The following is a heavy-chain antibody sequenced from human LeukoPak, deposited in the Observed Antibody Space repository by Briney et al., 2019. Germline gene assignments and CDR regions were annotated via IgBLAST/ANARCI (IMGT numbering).Heavy chain of an antibody. CDR3: ARGLGSWYNY. J-gene: IGHJ4*02. Sequence: PSETLSLTCAVYGGSFSGYYWSWIRQPPGKGLEWIGEINHSGSTNYNPSLKSRVTISVDTSKNQFSLKLSSVTAADTAVYYCARGLGSWYNYWGQGTLVTVSS. CDR2: INHSGST. V-gene: IGHV4-34*01. D-gene: IGHD6-13*01. CDR1: GGSFSGYY.